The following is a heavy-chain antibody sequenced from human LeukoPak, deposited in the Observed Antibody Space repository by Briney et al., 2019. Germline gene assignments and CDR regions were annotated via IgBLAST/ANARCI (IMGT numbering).Heavy chain of an antibody. CDR1: GYTFAAYY. CDR2: IRPNSGGT. D-gene: IGHD3-16*01. CDR3: ATWGLQFDI. J-gene: IGHJ3*02. Sequence: ASVKVSCKASGYTFAAYYMYWVRQAPGQGLEWMGWIRPNSGGTNYTQKFQGRVTMTRDTSINTAYMELSRLTSDDTAVYFCATWGLQFDIWGQGTMVTVAS. V-gene: IGHV1-2*02.